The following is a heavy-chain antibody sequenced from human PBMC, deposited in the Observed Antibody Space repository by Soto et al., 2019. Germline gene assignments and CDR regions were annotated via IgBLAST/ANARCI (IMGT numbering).Heavy chain of an antibody. V-gene: IGHV3-15*07. Sequence: EVQLVESGGGLVRPGGSLTLSCTTSGFTFNHAWLNWVRQAPGKGLEWVGRIKSGGATDYTAPVRGRFIISRDDSKNTVYLQMNSLKIEDTAVFYCTTDSGYNFLFDNWGQGPLVTVSS. CDR3: TTDSGYNFLFDN. CDR1: GFTFNHAW. CDR2: IKSGGAT. J-gene: IGHJ4*02. D-gene: IGHD5-18*01.